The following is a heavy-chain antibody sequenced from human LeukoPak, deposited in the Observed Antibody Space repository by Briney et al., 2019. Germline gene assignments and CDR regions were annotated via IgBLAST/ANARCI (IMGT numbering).Heavy chain of an antibody. D-gene: IGHD3-22*01. CDR2: IYYSGGT. J-gene: IGHJ3*02. CDR3: ARSLPGKFYDSSGYWDAFDM. V-gene: IGHV4-59*12. Sequence: PSETLSLTCTVSGGSISSYYWSWIRQPPGKGLEWIGYIYYSGGTYYNPSLKSRVTISVDTSKNQFFLRLSSVTAADTAVYYCARSLPGKFYDSSGYWDAFDMWGQGTMVTVSS. CDR1: GGSISSYY.